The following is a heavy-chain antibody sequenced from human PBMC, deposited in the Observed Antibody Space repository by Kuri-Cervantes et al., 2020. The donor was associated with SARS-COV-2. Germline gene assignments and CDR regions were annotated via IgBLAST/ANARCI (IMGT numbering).Heavy chain of an antibody. Sequence: SETLSLTCAVYGGSFSGYYWSWIRQPPGKGLEWIGEINHSGSTNYNPSLKSRVTISVDTSKNQFSLKLGSVTAADTAVYYCARLIGYSGYDYSFGYFDYWGQGTLVTVSS. CDR2: INHSGST. CDR3: ARLIGYSGYDYSFGYFDY. J-gene: IGHJ4*02. V-gene: IGHV4-34*01. CDR1: GGSFSGYY. D-gene: IGHD5-12*01.